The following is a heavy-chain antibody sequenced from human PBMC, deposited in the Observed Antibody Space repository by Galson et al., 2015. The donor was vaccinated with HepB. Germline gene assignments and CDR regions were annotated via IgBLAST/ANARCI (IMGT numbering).Heavy chain of an antibody. V-gene: IGHV3-15*01. Sequence: SLRLSCAASGFTFSNAWMSWVRQAPGKGLEWVGRIKSKTDGGTTDYAAPVKGRFTISRDDSKNTLYLQMNSLKTEDTAVYYCTTGPGDIVVVVAAYYYYGMDVWGQGTTVTVSS. D-gene: IGHD2-15*01. CDR1: GFTFSNAW. J-gene: IGHJ6*02. CDR3: TTGPGDIVVVVAAYYYYGMDV. CDR2: IKSKTDGGTT.